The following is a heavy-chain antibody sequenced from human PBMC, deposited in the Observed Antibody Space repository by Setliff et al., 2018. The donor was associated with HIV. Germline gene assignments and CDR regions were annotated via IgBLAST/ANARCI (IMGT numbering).Heavy chain of an antibody. J-gene: IGHJ4*01. CDR2: ISYSGST. V-gene: IGHV4-38-2*02. Sequence: KSSETLSLTCTVSGDFFSSDYYWGWIRQSPGKGLEWIGSISYSGSTYYNSSLKSRVTISVDTSKNQFSLKLNSVTAADTATYYCARLGYYNFWSGYWTDYWGHGTLVTVSS. D-gene: IGHD3-3*01. CDR3: ARLGYYNFWSGYWTDY. CDR1: GDFFSSDYY.